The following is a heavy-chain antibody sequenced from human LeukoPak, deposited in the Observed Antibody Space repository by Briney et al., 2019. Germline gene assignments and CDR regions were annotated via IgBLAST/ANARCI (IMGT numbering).Heavy chain of an antibody. CDR3: ATGVVDCSSTSCYPYAFDI. CDR2: IIPIFGTA. Sequence: GASVKVSCKASGYTFTSYDISWVRQAPGQGLEWMGGIIPIFGTANYAQKFQGRVTITTDESTSTAYMELSSLRSEDTAVYYCATGVVDCSSTSCYPYAFDIWGQGTMVTVSS. CDR1: GYTFTSYD. D-gene: IGHD2-2*01. V-gene: IGHV1-69*05. J-gene: IGHJ3*02.